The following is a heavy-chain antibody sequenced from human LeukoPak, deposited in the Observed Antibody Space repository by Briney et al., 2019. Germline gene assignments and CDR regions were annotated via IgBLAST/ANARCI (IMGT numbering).Heavy chain of an antibody. J-gene: IGHJ5*02. V-gene: IGHV4-39*07. CDR2: IYYSGST. CDR3: ARDLTPPMYYGGIDP. CDR1: GGSISSSSYY. D-gene: IGHD3-10*01. Sequence: SETLSLTCTVSGGSISSSSYYWGWLRQTPGKGLEWIGSIYYSGSTYYNPSLKSRVTISVDTSKNQFSLKLSSVTAADTAVYYCARDLTPPMYYGGIDPWGQGTLVTVSS.